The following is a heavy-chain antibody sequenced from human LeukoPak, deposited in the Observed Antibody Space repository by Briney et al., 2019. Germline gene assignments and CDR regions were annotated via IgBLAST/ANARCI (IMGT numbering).Heavy chain of an antibody. CDR2: INPNSGGT. CDR3: ARENPYSSGWYYY. CDR1: GYTFTGYY. Sequence: ASVKVSCKASGYTFTGYYMHWVRQAPGQGLEWMGWINPNSGGTNYAQKFQGRVTMTRDTSISTAYMGLSRLRSDDTAVYYCARENPYSSGWYYYWGQGTLVTVSS. D-gene: IGHD6-19*01. V-gene: IGHV1-2*02. J-gene: IGHJ4*02.